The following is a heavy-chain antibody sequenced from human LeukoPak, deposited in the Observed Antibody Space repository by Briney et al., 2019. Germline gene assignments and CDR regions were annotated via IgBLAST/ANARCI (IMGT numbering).Heavy chain of an antibody. CDR3: ARDWELGH. D-gene: IGHD1-1*01. CDR1: GGSISIYY. V-gene: IGHV4-59*01. CDR2: IQYSGST. Sequence: SETLSLTCTVSGGSISIYYWNWIRQPPGKGLEWIGNIQYSGSTNYNPSLKSRVTILLDTSKNQFSLKLNSVTAADTAVYYCARDWELGHWGQGTLVTVSS. J-gene: IGHJ5*02.